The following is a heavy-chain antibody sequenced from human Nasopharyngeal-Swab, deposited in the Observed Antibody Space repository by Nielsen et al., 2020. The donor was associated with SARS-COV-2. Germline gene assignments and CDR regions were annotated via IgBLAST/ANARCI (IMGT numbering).Heavy chain of an antibody. Sequence: GGSLRLSCAASGFTFSSYAMSWVRQAPGKGLEWVSAISGSGGSTYYADSVKGRLTISRDNSKNTLYLQMNSLRAEDTAVYYCAKEGSRTTVITIYWYFDLWGRGTLVTVSS. CDR1: GFTFSSYA. V-gene: IGHV3-23*01. CDR3: AKEGSRTTVITIYWYFDL. J-gene: IGHJ2*01. CDR2: ISGSGGST. D-gene: IGHD2/OR15-2a*01.